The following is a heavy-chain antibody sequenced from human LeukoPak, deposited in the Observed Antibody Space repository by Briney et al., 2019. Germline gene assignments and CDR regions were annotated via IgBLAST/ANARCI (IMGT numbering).Heavy chain of an antibody. CDR3: ARDGTSSWYFDS. Sequence: KPGGSLRLSCAASGFIFSDHCMSWIRQAPGKGLEWLAYSSSSGNTTHYADSVRGRFTISRDNAKHSLFLQMNSLRVEDTAIYYCARDGTSSWYFDSWGQGTLVTVSS. CDR1: GFIFSDHC. CDR2: SSSSGNTT. V-gene: IGHV3-11*01. J-gene: IGHJ4*02. D-gene: IGHD6-13*01.